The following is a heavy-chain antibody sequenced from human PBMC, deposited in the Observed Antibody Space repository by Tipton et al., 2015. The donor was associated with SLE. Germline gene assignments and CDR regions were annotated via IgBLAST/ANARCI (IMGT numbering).Heavy chain of an antibody. CDR3: ARTLDSGYDQTAFDI. J-gene: IGHJ3*02. Sequence: TLSLTCTVSGYSISSGYSWSWIRQPPGKGLEWIGYIYHSGSTYYNPSLKSRVTISVDRSKNQFSLKLSSVTAADTAVYYCARTLDSGYDQTAFDIWGQGTMVTVSS. D-gene: IGHD5-12*01. V-gene: IGHV4-30-2*01. CDR1: GYSISSGYS. CDR2: IYHSGST.